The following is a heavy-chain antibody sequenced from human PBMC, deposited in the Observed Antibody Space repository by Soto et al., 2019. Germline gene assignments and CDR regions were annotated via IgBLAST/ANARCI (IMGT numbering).Heavy chain of an antibody. CDR3: AKDIVADGGYDSSGYFDY. V-gene: IGHV3-43*01. CDR2: ISWDGGST. D-gene: IGHD3-22*01. Sequence: GSLRLSCAASGFTFDDYTMHWARQALGKGLEWVSLISWDGGSTYYADSVKGRFTISRDNSKNSLYLQMNSLRTEDTALYYCAKDIVADGGYDSSGYFDYWGQGTLVTVSS. J-gene: IGHJ4*02. CDR1: GFTFDDYT.